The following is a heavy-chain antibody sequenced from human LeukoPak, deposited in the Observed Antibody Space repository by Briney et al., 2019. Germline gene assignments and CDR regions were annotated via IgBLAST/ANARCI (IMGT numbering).Heavy chain of an antibody. V-gene: IGHV4-59*01. Sequence: SETLSLTCTVSGGSISSYYWSWIRQPPGKGLEWIGYIYYSGSTNYNPSLKSRVTISVDTSKNQFSLKLSPVTAAGTAVYYCARARDDSSGYTFDYWGQGTLVTVSS. D-gene: IGHD3-22*01. CDR2: IYYSGST. CDR3: ARARDDSSGYTFDY. J-gene: IGHJ4*02. CDR1: GGSISSYY.